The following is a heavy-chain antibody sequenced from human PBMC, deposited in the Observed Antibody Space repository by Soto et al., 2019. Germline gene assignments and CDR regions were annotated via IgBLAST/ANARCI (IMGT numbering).Heavy chain of an antibody. Sequence: EVQLVESGGGLVQPGRSLRLACAASGFTFGDYAMHWVRLVPGKGLEWVSGISWNSENTYYADSVKGRLTISRDNAENLLNRQMTSLGGEDTALYSCEKGTKASGHEYPFAPWGQEPWSPSPQ. J-gene: IGHJ5*02. V-gene: IGHV3-9*01. CDR2: ISWNSENT. D-gene: IGHD6-25*01. CDR1: GFTFGDYA. CDR3: EKGTKASGHEYPFAP.